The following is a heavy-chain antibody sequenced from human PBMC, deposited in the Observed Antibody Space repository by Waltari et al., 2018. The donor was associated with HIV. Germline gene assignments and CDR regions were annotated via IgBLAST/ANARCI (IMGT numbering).Heavy chain of an antibody. D-gene: IGHD6-13*01. CDR3: VREYSSSRFFDY. Sequence: EGLMVESGGGLVQPGGSLRLSCEASGFIFSSYWMHWVRQAPGKGLGWVSRINSDGNTTTYADSVKGRFTISRDNAKNTLFLQMDSLRAEDTAVYFCVREYSSSRFFDYWGQGTLVTVSS. CDR1: GFIFSSYW. V-gene: IGHV3-74*01. CDR2: INSDGNTT. J-gene: IGHJ4*02.